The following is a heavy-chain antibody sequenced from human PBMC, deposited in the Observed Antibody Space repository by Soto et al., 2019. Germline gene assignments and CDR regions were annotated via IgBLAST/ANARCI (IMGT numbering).Heavy chain of an antibody. CDR3: ARDRGLTSASGSNNWFDP. CDR1: GYTFTGYY. V-gene: IGHV1-2*02. CDR2: INPNSGGT. Sequence: ASVKVSCKASGYTFTGYYMHWVRQAPGQGLEWMGWINPNSGGTNYAQKFQGRVTTTRDTSISTAYMELSRLRSDDTAVYYCARDRGLTSASGSNNWFDPWGQGTLVTVSS. D-gene: IGHD3-10*01. J-gene: IGHJ5*02.